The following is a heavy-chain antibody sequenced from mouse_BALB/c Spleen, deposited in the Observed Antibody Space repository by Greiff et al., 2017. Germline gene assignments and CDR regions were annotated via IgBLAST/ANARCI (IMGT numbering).Heavy chain of an antibody. CDR2: IDTSDSYT. CDR3: ARRDDGFAY. D-gene: IGHD2-12*01. J-gene: IGHJ3*01. V-gene: IGHV1-69*01. Sequence: QVQLQQPGAELVMPGASVKMSCKASGYTFTDYWMHWVKQRPGQGLEWIGAIDTSDSYTSYNQKFKGKATLTVDESSSTAYMQLSSLTSEDSAVYYCARRDDGFAYWGQGTLVTVSA. CDR1: GYTFTDYW.